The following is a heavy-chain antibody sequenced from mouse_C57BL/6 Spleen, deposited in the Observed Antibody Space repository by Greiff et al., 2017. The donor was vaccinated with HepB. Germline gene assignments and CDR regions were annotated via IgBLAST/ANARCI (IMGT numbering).Heavy chain of an antibody. V-gene: IGHV1-69*01. CDR2: IDPSDSYT. D-gene: IGHD1-1*01. CDR3: ARGDYGTGFDV. Sequence: QVQLQQPGAELVMPGASVKLSCKASGYTFTSYWMHWVKQRPGQGLEWIGEIDPSDSYTNYNQKFKGKSTLTVDKSSSTDYMQLSSLTSEDSAVYYCARGDYGTGFDVWGTGTTVTVSS. CDR1: GYTFTSYW. J-gene: IGHJ1*03.